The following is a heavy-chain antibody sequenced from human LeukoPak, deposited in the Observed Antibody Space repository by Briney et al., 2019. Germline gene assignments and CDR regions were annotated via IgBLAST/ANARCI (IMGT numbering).Heavy chain of an antibody. CDR3: ARGVGIQDY. Sequence: GGSLRLSCSASGFPFTRYAISWVRQAPGKGLEWVSAISGSGGSTYYADSVKGRFPISRDNSKHTLYLQMNSLRTEDTAVYYGARGVGIQDYEGQGTLVTVSS. CDR2: ISGSGGST. D-gene: IGHD7-27*01. V-gene: IGHV3-23*01. J-gene: IGHJ4*02. CDR1: GFPFTRYA.